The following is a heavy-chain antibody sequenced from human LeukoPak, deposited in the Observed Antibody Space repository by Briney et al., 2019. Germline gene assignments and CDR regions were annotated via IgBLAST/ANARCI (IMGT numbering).Heavy chain of an antibody. D-gene: IGHD4-23*01. Sequence: GGSLRLSCAASGFTFSSYEMNWVRQAPGRGLEWVSYISSSGSTIYYADSVKGRFTISRDNAKNSLYLQMNSLRAEDTAVYYCARAYAGTLFYWGQGTLVTVSS. CDR2: ISSSGSTI. V-gene: IGHV3-48*03. J-gene: IGHJ4*02. CDR3: ARAYAGTLFY. CDR1: GFTFSSYE.